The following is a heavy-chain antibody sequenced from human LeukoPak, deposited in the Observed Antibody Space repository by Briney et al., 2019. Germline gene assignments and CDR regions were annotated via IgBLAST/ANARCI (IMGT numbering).Heavy chain of an antibody. CDR3: VREYCSSTSCHYYFDY. D-gene: IGHD2-2*01. CDR1: GYTFTDYY. V-gene: IGHV1-2*06. CDR2: NNPNTGGT. Sequence: SVQVSCKASGYTFTDYYMHWVRQAPGQGLEWMGRNNPNTGGTIYTQKFQGRVTMTRDTSISTAYMELNRLTSDDTAVYYCVREYCSSTSCHYYFDYWGQGALVTVSS. J-gene: IGHJ4*02.